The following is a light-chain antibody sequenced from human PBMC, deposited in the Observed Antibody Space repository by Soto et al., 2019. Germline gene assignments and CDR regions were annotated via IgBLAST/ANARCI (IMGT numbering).Light chain of an antibody. CDR1: QSISSW. CDR2: KAS. CDR3: QQYNSYPWT. J-gene: IGKJ1*01. Sequence: DIQMTQSPSTLSASVGDRVTITCRASQSISSWLAWYQQKPGKAPKLLIYKASSLESGVPSRFSGSGSGTDFNLTISSLQSDDFATYYCQQYNSYPWTFGQGTKVEIK. V-gene: IGKV1-5*03.